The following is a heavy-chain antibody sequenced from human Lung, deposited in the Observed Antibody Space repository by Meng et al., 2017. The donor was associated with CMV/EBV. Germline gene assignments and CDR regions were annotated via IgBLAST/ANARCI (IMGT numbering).Heavy chain of an antibody. J-gene: IGHJ5*02. CDR2: ISGSGGST. CDR1: GFTFSSHP. D-gene: IGHD6-19*01. Sequence: GGSLRLXXVASGFTFSSHPMTWVRQAPGKGLEWVSSISGSGGSTYSADSVQGRFTISRDNSKNPLYLQMSALRDEDTALYYCARGGPVAGKNWFDRWGQGXLVTVSS. V-gene: IGHV3-23*01. CDR3: ARGGPVAGKNWFDR.